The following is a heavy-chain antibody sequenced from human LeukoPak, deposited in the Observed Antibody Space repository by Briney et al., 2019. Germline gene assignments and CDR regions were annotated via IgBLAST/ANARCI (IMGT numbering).Heavy chain of an antibody. CDR2: IIPIFGTA. J-gene: IGHJ4*02. CDR3: AKDSGGGIVVVITTFFDY. CDR1: GGTFSSYA. Sequence: ASVKVSCKASGGTFSSYAISWVRQAPGQGLEWMGGIIPIFGTANYAQKFQGRVTITADESTSTAYMELSSLRSEDTAVYYCAKDSGGGIVVVITTFFDYWGQGTLVTVSS. D-gene: IGHD3-22*01. V-gene: IGHV1-69*13.